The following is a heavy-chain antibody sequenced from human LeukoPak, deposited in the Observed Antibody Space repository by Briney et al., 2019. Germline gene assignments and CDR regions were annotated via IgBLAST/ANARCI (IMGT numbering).Heavy chain of an antibody. D-gene: IGHD4-17*01. V-gene: IGHV1-2*02. Sequence: ASVKVSCKASGYTFTGYYMHWVRQAPGQGLEWMGWINPNSGGTNYAQKFQGRVTMTRDTSISTAYMELSRLRSDDTAVYYCARDTGDTVTQYYYYYYMDVWGKGTTVTVSS. CDR2: INPNSGGT. CDR3: ARDTGDTVTQYYYYYYMDV. CDR1: GYTFTGYY. J-gene: IGHJ6*03.